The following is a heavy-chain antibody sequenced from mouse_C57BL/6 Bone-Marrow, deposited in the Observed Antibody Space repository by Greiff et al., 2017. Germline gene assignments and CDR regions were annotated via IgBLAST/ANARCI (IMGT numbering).Heavy chain of an antibody. J-gene: IGHJ3*01. D-gene: IGHD4-1*01. CDR1: GFTFSDFY. CDR2: SRNKANDYTT. Sequence: EVNVVESGGGLVQSGRSLRLSCATSGFTFSDFYMEWVRQAPGKGLEWIAASRNKANDYTTEYSASVKGRFIVSRDTSQSILYLQMNALRAEDTAIYYCARDARSNWAFAYWGQGTLVTVSA. CDR3: ARDARSNWAFAY. V-gene: IGHV7-1*01.